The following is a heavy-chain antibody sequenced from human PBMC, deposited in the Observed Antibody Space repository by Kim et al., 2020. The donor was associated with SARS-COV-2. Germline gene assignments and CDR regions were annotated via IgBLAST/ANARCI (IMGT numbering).Heavy chain of an antibody. J-gene: IGHJ1*01. CDR3: ARHFGSSGSESHH. CDR1: GFTFSGYA. Sequence: GGSLRLSCAASGFTFSGYAMSWVRQAPGKGLEWVSAISGSDGSTFYADSVKGRFIISRDNSKNTLHLQMNSLRAEDTAVYYCARHFGSSGSESHHWGRDAGVTVSS. CDR2: ISGSDGST. V-gene: IGHV3-23*01. D-gene: IGHD3-22*01.